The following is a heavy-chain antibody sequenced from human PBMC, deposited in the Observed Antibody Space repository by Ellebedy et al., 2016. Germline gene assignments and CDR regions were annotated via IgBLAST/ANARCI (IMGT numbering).Heavy chain of an antibody. D-gene: IGHD4-17*01. CDR1: GFTFSSYA. V-gene: IGHV3-64*01. J-gene: IGHJ6*02. CDR3: ARDYGDYDDYGMDV. Sequence: GESLKISXAASGFTFSSYAMHWVRQAPGRGLEYVSAISSNGGSTYYANSVKGRFTISRDNSKNTLYLQMGSLRAEDMAVYYCARDYGDYDDYGMDVWGQGTTVTVSS. CDR2: ISSNGGST.